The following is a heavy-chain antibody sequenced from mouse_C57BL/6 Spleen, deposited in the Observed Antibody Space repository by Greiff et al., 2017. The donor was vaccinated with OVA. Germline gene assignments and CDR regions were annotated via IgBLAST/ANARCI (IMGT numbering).Heavy chain of an antibody. J-gene: IGHJ3*01. V-gene: IGHV14-2*01. CDR3: APYDYPAWCAY. CDR2: IDPEDGET. CDR1: GFNIKDYY. Sequence: VQLQQSGAELVKPGASVKLSCTASGFNIKDYYMHWVKQRTEQGLEWIGRIDPEDGETKYAPKFPGKATITADTSSNTAYLQLSSLTSEDTAVYYCAPYDYPAWCAYWGQGTLVTVSA. D-gene: IGHD2-4*01.